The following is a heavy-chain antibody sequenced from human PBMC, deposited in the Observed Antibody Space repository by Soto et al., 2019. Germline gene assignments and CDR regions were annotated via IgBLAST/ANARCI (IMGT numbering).Heavy chain of an antibody. D-gene: IGHD1-26*01. V-gene: IGHV3-11*01. Sequence: QVQLVESGGGLVKPGGSLRLSCAASGFTFSDYYMIWIRQAPGKGLEWVSYIRSSGGTKFYADSVKGRFTVSRDNAENSLFLQMNSLRADDTAVYYCARDLMGSVGAADYWGQGTLVTVSS. CDR3: ARDLMGSVGAADY. CDR1: GFTFSDYY. CDR2: IRSSGGTK. J-gene: IGHJ4*02.